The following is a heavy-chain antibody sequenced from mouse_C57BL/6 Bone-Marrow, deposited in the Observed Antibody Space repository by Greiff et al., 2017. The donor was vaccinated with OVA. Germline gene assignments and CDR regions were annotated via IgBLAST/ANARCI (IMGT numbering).Heavy chain of an antibody. V-gene: IGHV1-55*01. J-gene: IGHJ4*01. Sequence: VQLQQPGAELVKPGASVKMSCKASGYTFTSYWITWVKQRPGQGLEWIGDIYPGSGSTNYNEKFKSKATLTVDTSSSTAYMQLSSLTSEDSAVYYCAFITTGVGYYAMDYWGQGTSVTVSS. CDR1: GYTFTSYW. D-gene: IGHD1-1*01. CDR3: AFITTGVGYYAMDY. CDR2: IYPGSGST.